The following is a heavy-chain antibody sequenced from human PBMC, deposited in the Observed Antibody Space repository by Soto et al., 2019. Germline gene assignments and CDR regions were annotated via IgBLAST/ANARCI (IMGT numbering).Heavy chain of an antibody. CDR2: IDWDDDK. D-gene: IGHD3-10*01. J-gene: IGHJ4*02. V-gene: IGHV2-70*01. Sequence: SGPTLVNPTQTLTLTCTFSGFSLSTSGMCVSWIRQPPGKALEWLALIDWDDDKYYSTSLKTRLTISKDTSKNQVVLTMTNMDPVDTATYYCARTGLCFLWFGELLVFYYWGKGTLVTVSS. CDR1: GFSLSTSGMC. CDR3: ARTGLCFLWFGELLVFYY.